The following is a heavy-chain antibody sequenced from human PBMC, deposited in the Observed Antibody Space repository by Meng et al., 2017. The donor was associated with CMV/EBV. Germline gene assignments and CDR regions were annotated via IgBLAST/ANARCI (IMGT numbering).Heavy chain of an antibody. CDR3: ARDGYYDFWSGYYAKNWFDP. D-gene: IGHD3-3*01. J-gene: IGHJ5*02. CDR1: FSSYS. CDR2: ISSSSYI. V-gene: IGHV3-21*01. Sequence: FSSYSMNWVRQAPGKGLEWVSSISSSSYIYYADSVKGRFTISRDNAKNSLYLQMNSLRAEDTAVYYCARDGYYDFWSGYYAKNWFDPWGQGTLVTVSS.